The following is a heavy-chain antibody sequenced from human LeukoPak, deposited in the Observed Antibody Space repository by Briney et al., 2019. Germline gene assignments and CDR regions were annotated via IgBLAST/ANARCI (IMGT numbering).Heavy chain of an antibody. CDR1: GFTFSNYA. D-gene: IGHD4-17*01. J-gene: IGHJ4*02. Sequence: GGSLRLSCAASGFTFSNYAMSWVRRAPGKGLELVSATSGRGGDTYYKDSVKGRFAISRDNSRNTLYLQMNSLRAEDTAVYYCAKKGATVTTSFDYWGQGTLVTVSS. CDR3: AKKGATVTTSFDY. V-gene: IGHV3-23*01. CDR2: TSGRGGDT.